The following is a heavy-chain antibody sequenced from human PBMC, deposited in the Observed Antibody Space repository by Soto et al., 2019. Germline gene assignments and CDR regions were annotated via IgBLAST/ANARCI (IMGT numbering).Heavy chain of an antibody. CDR1: GFTFGTTD. Sequence: GGSLRLSCAASGFTFGTTDMSWVRQAPGEGLEWVSTIDGSGGITYYADSVKGRFTISRDNSRNTVYLQMNSLRGDDTALYYCVKNSGWFNTWGQGAMVTVSS. J-gene: IGHJ5*02. CDR3: VKNSGWFNT. V-gene: IGHV3-23*01. CDR2: IDGSGGIT. D-gene: IGHD3-10*01.